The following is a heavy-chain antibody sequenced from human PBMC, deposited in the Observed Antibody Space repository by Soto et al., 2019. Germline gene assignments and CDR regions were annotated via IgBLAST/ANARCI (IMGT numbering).Heavy chain of an antibody. V-gene: IGHV4-59*01. Sequence: SETLSLTCTVSGGSISSYYWSWIRQPPGKGLEWIGYIYYSGSTNYNPSLKSRVTISVDTSKNQFSLKLSPVTAADTAVYYCARAGTYYYYGMDVWGQGTTVTVSS. CDR3: ARAGTYYYYGMDV. CDR1: GGSISSYY. J-gene: IGHJ6*02. CDR2: IYYSGST. D-gene: IGHD6-13*01.